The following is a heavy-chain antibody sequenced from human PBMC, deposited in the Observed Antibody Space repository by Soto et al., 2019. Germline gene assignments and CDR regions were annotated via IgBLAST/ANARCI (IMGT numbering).Heavy chain of an antibody. V-gene: IGHV4-31*03. CDR1: RAFINSGGFY. CDR2: IFHSVST. CDR3: VRGGIAGHWFDP. D-gene: IGHD2-15*01. J-gene: IGHJ5*02. Sequence: QVQLQESGPGLVKPTQTLSLTCSVSRAFINSGGFYYSWIRQPPGKGLEWLGYIFHSVSTLYHPSLRGRLTLSADTSRNQLSLYLTSVTAADTAVYYCVRGGIAGHWFDPWGQGILVTVSS.